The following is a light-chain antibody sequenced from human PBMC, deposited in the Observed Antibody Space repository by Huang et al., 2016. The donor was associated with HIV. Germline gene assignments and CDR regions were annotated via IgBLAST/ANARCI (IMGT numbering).Light chain of an antibody. V-gene: IGKV1-39*01. Sequence: DIQITQSPSSLSASVGDTVIITCRASQNIKRYLNCYQQEPGKAPQLLISAASNLQSVVPSTFSGIGSGTDFTLTINSLQPEDSATYYCQQSARTPRTFGQGTKLEI. CDR1: QNIKRY. J-gene: IGKJ2*01. CDR2: AAS. CDR3: QQSARTPRT.